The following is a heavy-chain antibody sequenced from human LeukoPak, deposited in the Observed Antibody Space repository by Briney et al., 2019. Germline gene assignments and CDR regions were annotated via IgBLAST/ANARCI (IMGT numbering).Heavy chain of an antibody. J-gene: IGHJ4*02. CDR3: ARRLAVTGRYYFDY. V-gene: IGHV4-59*11. CDR1: GDSISSHY. CDR2: IYYSGIT. D-gene: IGHD4-11*01. Sequence: SETLSLTCTVSGDSISSHYWSWIRQPPGRGLEWIGYIYYSGITNYNPSLKSRVTMSVDTSRNQFSLRLNSVTATDTAVYYCARRLAVTGRYYFDYWGQGSLVTVSS.